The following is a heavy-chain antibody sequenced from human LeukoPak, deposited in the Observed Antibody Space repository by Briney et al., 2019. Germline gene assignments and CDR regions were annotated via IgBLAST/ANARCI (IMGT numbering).Heavy chain of an antibody. Sequence: SETLSLTCTVSGGSISSSSYYWGWIRQPPGTGLEWIGRIYYRGSTYYNPSLKSRVTISVDTSKNQFSLKLSSVTAADTAVYYCASPELRYFDWLFRFPGYFDYWGQGTLVTVSS. D-gene: IGHD3-9*01. V-gene: IGHV4-39*01. CDR2: IYYRGST. CDR3: ASPELRYFDWLFRFPGYFDY. J-gene: IGHJ4*02. CDR1: GGSISSSSYY.